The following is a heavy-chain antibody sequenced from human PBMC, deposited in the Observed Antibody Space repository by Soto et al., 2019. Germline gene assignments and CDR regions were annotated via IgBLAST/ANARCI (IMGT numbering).Heavy chain of an antibody. J-gene: IGHJ6*02. CDR1: GYTFKSHY. V-gene: IGHV1-46*02. CDR3: AREIVVVGGDYSRGMDV. CDR2: INPGTGRT. Sequence: QVQLVQSGAEVRKPGASVKVSCKASGYTFKSHYIHWLRQAPGQGLEWLGVINPGTGRTTYAQSFQGGVIMVRDTSTSTVNMDLSSLRSEDTAVYYCAREIVVVGGDYSRGMDVWGQGTTVTVSS. D-gene: IGHD3-22*01.